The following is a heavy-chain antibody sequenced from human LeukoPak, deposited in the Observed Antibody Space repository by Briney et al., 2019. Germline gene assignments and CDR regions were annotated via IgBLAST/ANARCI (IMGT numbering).Heavy chain of an antibody. D-gene: IGHD3-22*01. Sequence: GGSLRLSCAASGLTFGNAWMSWVRQAPGKGLEWGARITSKTSGEATDYAAPVRGRFTISRDDSKATLYLQMDSLETEDTAIYYCTTYRYSYGSTGYSYFDYWGQGILVTVSS. J-gene: IGHJ4*02. CDR1: GLTFGNAW. CDR3: TTYRYSYGSTGYSYFDY. CDR2: ITSKTSGEAT. V-gene: IGHV3-15*01.